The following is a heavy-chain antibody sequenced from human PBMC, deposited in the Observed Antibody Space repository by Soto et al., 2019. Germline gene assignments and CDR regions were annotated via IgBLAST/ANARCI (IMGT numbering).Heavy chain of an antibody. CDR3: LRDRGSSDSSAYYRFDY. CDR2: INPNSGDT. Sequence: ASVKVSCKASGYTFTGYYIHWVRQAPGQGLEWMGWINPNSGDTSYAQKFHGWVTMTRDTSISTAYMELNRLRSDDTAVYYCLRDRGSSDSSAYYRFDYWGQGALVTVSS. CDR1: GYTFTGYY. D-gene: IGHD3-22*01. J-gene: IGHJ4*02. V-gene: IGHV1-2*04.